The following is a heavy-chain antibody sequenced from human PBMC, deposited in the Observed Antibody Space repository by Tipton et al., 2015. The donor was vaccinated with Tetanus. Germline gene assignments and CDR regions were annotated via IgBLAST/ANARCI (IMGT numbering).Heavy chain of an antibody. D-gene: IGHD3-22*01. CDR3: AGIVVVRPRNYFDY. J-gene: IGHJ4*02. CDR2: IYYSGST. V-gene: IGHV4-39*01. Sequence: LRLSCTVSGGSISSSSYYWGWIRQPPGKGLEWIGSIYYSGSTYYNPSLKSRVTISVDTSKNQFSLKLSSVTAADTAVYYCAGIVVVRPRNYFDYWGQGTLVTVSS. CDR1: GGSISSSSYY.